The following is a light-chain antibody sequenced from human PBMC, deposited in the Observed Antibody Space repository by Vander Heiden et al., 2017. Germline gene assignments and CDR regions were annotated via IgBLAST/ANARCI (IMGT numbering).Light chain of an antibody. V-gene: IGKV3-15*01. CDR3: QQYNGWPPKWT. Sequence: EIVMTQSPDTLSVSPGERVTLYCRASQSASINLAWYQQKPGQAPRLLMHGASTRATGIPARFSGSGSGTEFTLTISSLQSEDFALYYCQQYNGWPPKWTFGQGTKVEIK. CDR2: GAS. J-gene: IGKJ1*01. CDR1: QSASIN.